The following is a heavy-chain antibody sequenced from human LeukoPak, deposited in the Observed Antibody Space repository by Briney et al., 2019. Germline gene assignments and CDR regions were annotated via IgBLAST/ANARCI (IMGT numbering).Heavy chain of an antibody. V-gene: IGHV4-59*01. J-gene: IGHJ3*01. Sequence: GSLRLPCAASGFTFSSYAMSWIRQPPGKGLEWIGYIYYSGSTNYNPSLKSRVTISVDTSKNQFSLKLSSVTAADTAVYYCARDYDGYNLLGAFDFWGQGTMVTVSS. CDR1: GFTFSSYA. CDR3: ARDYDGYNLLGAFDF. D-gene: IGHD5-24*01. CDR2: IYYSGST.